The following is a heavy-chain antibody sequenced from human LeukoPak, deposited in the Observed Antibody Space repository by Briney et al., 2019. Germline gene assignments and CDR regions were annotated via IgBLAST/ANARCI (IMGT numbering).Heavy chain of an antibody. V-gene: IGHV4-39*01. CDR2: LYYSGST. CDR3: AVHLGYCDTANCQDAFDI. Sequence: PSETLSLTCTVSGGSISNSNYYWGWIRQPPGKGLEWIGALYYSGSTYYNPSLTSRVTISVDTSKNQFSLKLSSVTAADTAVYYCAVHLGYCDTANCQDAFDIWGRGTIVTVSS. J-gene: IGHJ3*02. D-gene: IGHD2-15*01. CDR1: GGSISNSNYY.